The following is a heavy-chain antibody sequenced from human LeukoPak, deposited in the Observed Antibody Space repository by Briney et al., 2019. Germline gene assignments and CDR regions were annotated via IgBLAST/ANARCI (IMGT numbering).Heavy chain of an antibody. CDR1: GGSISSGGHS. Sequence: SQTLSLTCTVSGGSISSGGHSWSWIRQPPGKGLEWIGYIYHSGSGSTYYNPSLKSRVTISIDKSKNQFSLKLNSVTAADTAVYYCARGGLELGYWGQGTLVTVSS. J-gene: IGHJ4*02. V-gene: IGHV4-30-2*01. CDR3: ARGGLELGY. D-gene: IGHD1-7*01. CDR2: IYHSGSGST.